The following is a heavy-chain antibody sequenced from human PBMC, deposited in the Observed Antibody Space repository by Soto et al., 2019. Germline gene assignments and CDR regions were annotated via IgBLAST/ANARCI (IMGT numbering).Heavy chain of an antibody. CDR1: GGSISIRSYY. J-gene: IGHJ4*02. Sequence: PSETLSLTCSVSGGSISIRSYYWVWIRQPPGKGLEWIGSLYYSGSTYYNPSLKSRVTISVDTSKNQFSLKLSSVTAADTAVYYCARSGGDPMYYFDYWGQGTLVTVSS. D-gene: IGHD2-21*02. V-gene: IGHV4-39*07. CDR3: ARSGGDPMYYFDY. CDR2: LYYSGST.